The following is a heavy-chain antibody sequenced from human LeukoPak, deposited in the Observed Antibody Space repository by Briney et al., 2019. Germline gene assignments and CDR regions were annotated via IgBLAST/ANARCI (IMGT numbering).Heavy chain of an antibody. V-gene: IGHV4-34*01. D-gene: IGHD6-19*01. Sequence: SETLSPTCAVYGGSFSDYYWTWIRQPPGKGLEWIGEINHRGSTHYNPSLKSRVTISVDTSKKQFSLKLSSVTAADTAVYYCATYSTGFDIWGQGTVVTVSS. CDR2: INHRGST. CDR3: ATYSTGFDI. CDR1: GGSFSDYY. J-gene: IGHJ3*02.